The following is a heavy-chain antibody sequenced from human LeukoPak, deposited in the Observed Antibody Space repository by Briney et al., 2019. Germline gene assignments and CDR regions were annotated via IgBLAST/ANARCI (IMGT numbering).Heavy chain of an antibody. CDR1: GYSFTDYF. CDR2: IIPNSGGT. D-gene: IGHD3-16*01. J-gene: IGHJ4*02. CDR3: ARGGGGLAY. V-gene: IGHV1-2*02. Sequence: ASVKVSCKASGYSFTDYFIHWVRQAPGQGLEWMGWIIPNSGGTNFAQKFQDRVTMTRDTSISTAYMELNTLTSDDTAVYYCARGGGGLAYWGQGTLVTVSS.